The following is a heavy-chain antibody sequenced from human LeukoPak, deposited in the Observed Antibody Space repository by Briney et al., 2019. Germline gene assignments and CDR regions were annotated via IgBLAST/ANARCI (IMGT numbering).Heavy chain of an antibody. D-gene: IGHD3-10*01. J-gene: IGHJ4*02. CDR3: YTEGSGSYGDY. Sequence: ASVKVSCKASGGTFTSYAISWVRQSPGQRLEWMGGIIPIFGTANYAQKFQGRVTITADESTSTAYMELSGLRSEDTAVYYCYTEGSGSYGDYWGQGTLVTVSS. CDR1: GGTFTSYA. V-gene: IGHV1-69*13. CDR2: IIPIFGTA.